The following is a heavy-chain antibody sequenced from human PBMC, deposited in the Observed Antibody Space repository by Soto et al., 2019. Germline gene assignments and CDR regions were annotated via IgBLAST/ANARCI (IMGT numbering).Heavy chain of an antibody. CDR2: IYYSGST. V-gene: IGHV4-59*01. Sequence: LSLTCTVYGDSMRTFYWSWIRQPPGKGLEWIGNIYYSGSTNYNPSHKSRVTMSVDMSRNQVSLKLSSVTAADTAVYYCTRVGGYYGDYPNFDYWGQGALVTV. CDR1: GDSMRTFY. D-gene: IGHD4-17*01. CDR3: TRVGGYYGDYPNFDY. J-gene: IGHJ4*02.